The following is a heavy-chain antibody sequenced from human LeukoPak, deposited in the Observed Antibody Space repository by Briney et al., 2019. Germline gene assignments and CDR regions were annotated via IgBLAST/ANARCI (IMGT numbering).Heavy chain of an antibody. CDR2: ISTSSYYI. V-gene: IGHV3-21*01. J-gene: IGHJ4*02. Sequence: PGGSLTLSCAASGFTFSSYTMNWVRQAAGQGLEWVSSISTSSYYIYYADSVKGRFTISRDNAKNSLFLQINSLRAEYTAVYYCARDIATSGHLAFDYWGQGTLVTVSS. CDR1: GFTFSSYT. CDR3: ARDIATSGHLAFDY. D-gene: IGHD6-13*01.